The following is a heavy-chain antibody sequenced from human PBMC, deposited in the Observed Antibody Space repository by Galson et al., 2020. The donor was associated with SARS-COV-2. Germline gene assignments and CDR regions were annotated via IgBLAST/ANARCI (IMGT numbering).Heavy chain of an antibody. J-gene: IGHJ3*02. CDR3: ASSLNYDFWSGYYDEDAFDI. CDR1: GGSISSYY. D-gene: IGHD3-3*01. CDR2: IYTSGST. Sequence: PSETLSLTCTVSGGSISSYYWSWIRQPAGKGLEWIGRIYTSGSTNYNPSLKSRVTMSVDTSKNQFSLKLSSVTAADTAVYYCASSLNYDFWSGYYDEDAFDIWGQGTMVTVSS. V-gene: IGHV4-4*07.